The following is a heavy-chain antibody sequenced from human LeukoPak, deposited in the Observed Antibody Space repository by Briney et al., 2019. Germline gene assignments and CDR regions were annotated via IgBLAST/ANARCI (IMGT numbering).Heavy chain of an antibody. Sequence: PSQTLSLTCTVSGGSISSYYWSWIRQPAGKGLEWIGRIYTSGSTNYNPSLKSRVTMSVDTSKNQFSLKLSSVTAADTAVYYCTRFAAAGPINYWYFDLWGRGTLVTVSS. D-gene: IGHD6-13*01. CDR1: GGSISSYY. V-gene: IGHV4-4*07. J-gene: IGHJ2*01. CDR3: TRFAAAGPINYWYFDL. CDR2: IYTSGST.